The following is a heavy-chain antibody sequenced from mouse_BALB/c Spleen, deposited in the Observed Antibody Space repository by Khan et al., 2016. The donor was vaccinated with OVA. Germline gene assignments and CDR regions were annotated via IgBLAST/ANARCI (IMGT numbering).Heavy chain of an antibody. CDR1: GYTFTSYW. D-gene: IGHD1-1*01. J-gene: IGHJ2*01. V-gene: IGHV1S81*02. CDR2: TNPTNGRT. CDR3: ARMKKLVATYFDY. Sequence: QVQLQQPGAELVKAGASVKMSCKASGYTFTSYWMHWVKQRLGQGLEWFAETNPTNGRTYYNEKFKSKATLTVDTYSSTAYMLLIGPTLEDSAVYYCARMKKLVATYFDYWGQGTTLTVSS.